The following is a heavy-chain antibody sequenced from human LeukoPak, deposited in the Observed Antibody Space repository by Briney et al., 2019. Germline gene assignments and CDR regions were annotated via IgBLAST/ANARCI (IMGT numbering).Heavy chain of an antibody. CDR3: AKYYYDSSGYYYI. D-gene: IGHD3-22*01. Sequence: PVGSLRLSCAASGFTFSSYAMSWVRQAPGKGLEWVSAISGSGGSTYYADSVKGRFTISRDNSKNTLYLQMNSLRAEDTAVYYCAKYYYDSSGYYYIWGQGTMVTVSS. V-gene: IGHV3-23*01. CDR1: GFTFSSYA. J-gene: IGHJ3*02. CDR2: ISGSGGST.